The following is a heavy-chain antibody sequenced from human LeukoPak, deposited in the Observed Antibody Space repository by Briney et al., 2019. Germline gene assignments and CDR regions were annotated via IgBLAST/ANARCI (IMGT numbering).Heavy chain of an antibody. Sequence: GGSLRLSCAASGFTFDDYGMSWVRPAPGKGLEWVSGINWNGGSTGYADSVKGRFTISRDNAKNSLYLQMHSLRAEDTAVYYCTRPAGATFGCWGQGTLVTVSS. CDR2: INWNGGST. J-gene: IGHJ4*02. CDR1: GFTFDDYG. V-gene: IGHV3-20*04. CDR3: TRPAGATFGC. D-gene: IGHD1-26*01.